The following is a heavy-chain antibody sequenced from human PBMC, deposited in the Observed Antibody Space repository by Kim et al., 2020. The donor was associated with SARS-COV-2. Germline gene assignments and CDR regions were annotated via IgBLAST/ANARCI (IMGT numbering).Heavy chain of an antibody. D-gene: IGHD6-25*01. V-gene: IGHV4-34*01. J-gene: IGHJ4*02. CDR3: ARGRRGYGYYFDY. Sequence: NPPLERRVTITVDTAKNQVSLKLSSVTAADTAVYYCARGRRGYGYYFDYWGQGTLVTVSS.